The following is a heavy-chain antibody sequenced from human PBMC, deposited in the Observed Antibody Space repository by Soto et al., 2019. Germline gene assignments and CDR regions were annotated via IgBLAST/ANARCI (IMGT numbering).Heavy chain of an antibody. CDR3: ARGGIAAARRAFNWFDP. Sequence: ASVKVSCKASGYTFTSYAMHWVRQAPGQRLEWMGWINAGNGNTKYSQKFQGRVTITRDTSASTAYMELSSLRSEDTAVYYCARGGIAAARRAFNWFDPWGQGTLVTVSS. CDR2: INAGNGNT. CDR1: GYTFTSYA. D-gene: IGHD6-13*01. J-gene: IGHJ5*02. V-gene: IGHV1-3*01.